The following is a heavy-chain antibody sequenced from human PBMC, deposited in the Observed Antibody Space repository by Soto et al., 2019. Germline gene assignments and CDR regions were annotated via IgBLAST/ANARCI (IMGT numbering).Heavy chain of an antibody. D-gene: IGHD3-22*01. CDR2: INHSGST. CDR3: ARKVRYYDSSGYPIHYYYYGMDV. Sequence: QVQLQQWGAGLLKPSETLSLTCAVYGGSFSGYYWSWIRQPPGKGLEWIGEINHSGSTNYNPSLKRRVTMSVDPSKNQFSLKLSSVTAADTAVYYCARKVRYYDSSGYPIHYYYYGMDVWGQGTTVTVSS. V-gene: IGHV4-34*01. CDR1: GGSFSGYY. J-gene: IGHJ6*02.